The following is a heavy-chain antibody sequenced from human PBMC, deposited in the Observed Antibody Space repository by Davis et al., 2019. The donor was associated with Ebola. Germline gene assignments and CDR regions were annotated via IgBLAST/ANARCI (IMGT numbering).Heavy chain of an antibody. CDR2: IYYSGST. V-gene: IGHV4-39*01. Sequence: GSLRLSCTVSGGSISSSSYYWGWIRQPPGKGLEWTGSIYYSGSTYYNPSLKSRVTISVDTSKNQFSLKLSSVTAADTAVYYCAGCSGYYFDYWGQGTLVTVSS. CDR1: GGSISSSSYY. CDR3: AGCSGYYFDY. D-gene: IGHD6-19*01. J-gene: IGHJ4*02.